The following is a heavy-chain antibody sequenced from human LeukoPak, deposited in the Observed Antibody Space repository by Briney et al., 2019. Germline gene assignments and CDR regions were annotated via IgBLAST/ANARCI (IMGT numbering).Heavy chain of an antibody. D-gene: IGHD6-6*01. V-gene: IGHV3-21*01. J-gene: IGHJ4*01. Sequence: GGSLRLSCAASGFTFSSYSMNWVRQAPGKGLEWVSSISSSSSYIYYADSVKGRFTISRDNPKNSLYLQMNSLRAEDTAVYYCAREERGSSQLRNLDYWGQEPWSPSPQ. CDR1: GFTFSSYS. CDR2: ISSSSSYI. CDR3: AREERGSSQLRNLDY.